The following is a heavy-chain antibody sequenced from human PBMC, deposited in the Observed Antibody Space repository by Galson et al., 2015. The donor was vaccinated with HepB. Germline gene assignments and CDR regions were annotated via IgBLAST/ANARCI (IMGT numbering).Heavy chain of an antibody. CDR1: GFTFSSYA. CDR3: ARDLGRKPPGAYGMDV. D-gene: IGHD1-14*01. V-gene: IGHV3-21*01. Sequence: SLRLSCAASGFTFSSYAMYWVRQAPGKGLEWVSSISSSSSYIYYADSVKGRFTISRDNAKNSLYLQMNSLRAEDTAVYYCARDLGRKPPGAYGMDVWGQGTTVTVSS. J-gene: IGHJ6*02. CDR2: ISSSSSYI.